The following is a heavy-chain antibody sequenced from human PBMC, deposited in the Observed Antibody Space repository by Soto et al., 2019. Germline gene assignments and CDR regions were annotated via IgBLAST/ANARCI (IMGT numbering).Heavy chain of an antibody. Sequence: EVQLLESGGGLVQPGGSLRLSCAASGFTFSSYAMSWVRQAPGKGLEWVSAISGSGSTYYADSVKGRFTISRDNSKNTLYLQMNSLRAEDTAVYYCAKAYYTGGVFDYWGQGTLVTVSS. CDR3: AKAYYTGGVFDY. CDR1: GFTFSSYA. J-gene: IGHJ4*02. V-gene: IGHV3-23*01. D-gene: IGHD3-22*01. CDR2: ISGSGST.